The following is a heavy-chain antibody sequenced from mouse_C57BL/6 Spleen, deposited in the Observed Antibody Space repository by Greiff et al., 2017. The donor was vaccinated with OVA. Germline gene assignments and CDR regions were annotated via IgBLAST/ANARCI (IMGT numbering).Heavy chain of an antibody. Sequence: VKLVESGAELARPGASVKLSCKASGYTFTSYGISWVKQRTGQGLEWIGEIYPRSGNTYYNEKFKGKATLTADKSSSTAYMELRSLTSEDSAVYFCARFITTVVEGYFDYWGQGTTLTVSS. CDR3: ARFITTVVEGYFDY. V-gene: IGHV1-81*01. D-gene: IGHD1-1*01. CDR2: IYPRSGNT. J-gene: IGHJ2*01. CDR1: GYTFTSYG.